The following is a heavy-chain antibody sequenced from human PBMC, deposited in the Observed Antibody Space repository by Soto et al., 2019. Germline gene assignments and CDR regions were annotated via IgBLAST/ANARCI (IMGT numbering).Heavy chain of an antibody. CDR1: GGSISSSSYY. CDR2: IYYSGTT. J-gene: IGHJ4*02. Sequence: QVQLQESGPGLVKPSETLSLTCTVSGGSISSSSYYWGWIRQPPGKGLEWIGSIYYSGTTYYNPSLKRRVTISVDTSKNQFSLKLSSVTAADTAVYYCARHRGYYDILTGYYTELNFDYWGQGTLVTVSS. D-gene: IGHD3-9*01. V-gene: IGHV4-39*01. CDR3: ARHRGYYDILTGYYTELNFDY.